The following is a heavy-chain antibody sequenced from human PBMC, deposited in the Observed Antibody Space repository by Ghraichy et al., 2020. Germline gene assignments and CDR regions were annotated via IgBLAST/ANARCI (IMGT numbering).Heavy chain of an antibody. CDR1: GFIVSSSS. V-gene: IGHV3-53*01. CDR3: ARDLSPLGYCSGGTCGY. J-gene: IGHJ4*02. D-gene: IGHD2-15*01. CDR2: IYSGDSGGST. Sequence: GSLRLSCAASGFIVSSSSMTWVRQAPGKGLEWVSVIYSGDSGGSTYYADSVKGRFTISRDNSKNTLYLQMNSLRAEYTAVYYCARDLSPLGYCSGGTCGYWGQGTLVTVSS.